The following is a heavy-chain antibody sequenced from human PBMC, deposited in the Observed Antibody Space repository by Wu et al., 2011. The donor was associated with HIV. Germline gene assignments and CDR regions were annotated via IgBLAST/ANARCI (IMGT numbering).Heavy chain of an antibody. V-gene: IGHV1-69*14. D-gene: IGHD2-21*01. Sequence: QVQLVQSGAEVKKPGSSVKVPCKASGGTFTSYAVSWVRLTPGQGLEWMGRIIPMFDTANYAQKFQGRVTISADKSTNTAYIEVRSLRSEDTSMYYCAGDLGGDEDTWGQGTLVTVSS. J-gene: IGHJ5*02. CDR2: IIPMFDTA. CDR1: GGTFTSYA. CDR3: AGDLGGDEDT.